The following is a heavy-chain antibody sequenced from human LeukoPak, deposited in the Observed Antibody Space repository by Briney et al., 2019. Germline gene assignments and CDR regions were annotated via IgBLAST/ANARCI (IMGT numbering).Heavy chain of an antibody. J-gene: IGHJ4*02. V-gene: IGHV3-30*18. D-gene: IGHD1-26*01. CDR1: GFTFRSYG. CDR2: ISYDGSNK. CDR3: VKDLDKWELLAYYFDY. Sequence: PGGSLRLSCAASGFTFRSYGMHWVRQAPGKGLEWVAVISYDGSNKYYADSVKGRCTISRDNSKNTLYLQMNSLRAEDTAVYYCVKDLDKWELLAYYFDYWGQGTLVTVSS.